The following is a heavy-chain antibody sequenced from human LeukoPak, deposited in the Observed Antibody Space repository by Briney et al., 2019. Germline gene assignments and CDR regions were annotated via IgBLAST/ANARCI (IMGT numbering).Heavy chain of an antibody. Sequence: SQTLSLTCTVSGGSISSGGYYWSWIRQHPGKGLEWIGYTYYSGSTYYNPSLKSRVTISVDTSKNQFSLKLSSVTAADTAVYYCAGEYYDSSGYSRYFDYWGQGTLVTVSS. J-gene: IGHJ4*02. V-gene: IGHV4-31*03. CDR1: GGSISSGGYY. CDR2: TYYSGST. D-gene: IGHD3-22*01. CDR3: AGEYYDSSGYSRYFDY.